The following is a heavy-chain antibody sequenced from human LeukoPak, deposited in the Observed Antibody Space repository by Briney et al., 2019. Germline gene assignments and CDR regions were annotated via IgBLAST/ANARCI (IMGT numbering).Heavy chain of an antibody. CDR3: AKDIDLTYYFDY. Sequence: GGSLRLSCAASGFTFNSYAMSWVRQAPGEGLEWVSAISGSGGSTYYADSMKGRFTISRDNSKNTLYLQVNSLRAEDTAVYYCAKDIDLTYYFDYWGQGTLVTVSS. V-gene: IGHV3-23*01. CDR1: GFTFNSYA. J-gene: IGHJ4*02. D-gene: IGHD3-16*01. CDR2: ISGSGGST.